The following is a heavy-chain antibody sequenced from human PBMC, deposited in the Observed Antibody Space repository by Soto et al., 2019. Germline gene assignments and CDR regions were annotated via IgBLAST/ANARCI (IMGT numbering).Heavy chain of an antibody. CDR2: VYYTGTT. D-gene: IGHD6-13*01. J-gene: IGHJ4*02. CDR1: GGSLSSYF. V-gene: IGHV4-59*01. Sequence: PSDILSLTSTDPGGSLSSYFYIWVRQPPGKGLEWIGSVYYTGTTDYNPSLKSRVTISVDTSKTQFSLNLRSVTAADTAVYYCARDLAAVPRAFDYWGRGTLVTVSS. CDR3: ARDLAAVPRAFDY.